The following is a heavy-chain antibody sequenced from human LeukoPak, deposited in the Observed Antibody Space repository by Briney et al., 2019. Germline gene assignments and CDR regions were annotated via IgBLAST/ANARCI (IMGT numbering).Heavy chain of an antibody. CDR3: ARADVDY. CDR2: ITSSSSAV. CDR1: GFTFYTYS. J-gene: IGHJ4*02. V-gene: IGHV3-48*04. Sequence: PGGSLRLSCAASGFTFYTYSMNWVRQAPGKGLEWVAYITSSSSAVYYADSVKGRFTISRDNAKNSVDLQMNSLRVDDTAVYYCARADVDYWGQGTLVTVSS.